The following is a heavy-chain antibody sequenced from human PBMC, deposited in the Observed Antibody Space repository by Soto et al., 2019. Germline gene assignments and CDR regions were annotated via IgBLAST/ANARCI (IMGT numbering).Heavy chain of an antibody. CDR1: GGSISSGGYS. CDR3: ARRDDYGDHALDY. Sequence: KTSETLSLTCAVSGGSISSGGYSWSWIRQPPGKGLEWIGYIYHSGSTYYNPSLKSRVTISVDRSKNQFSLKLSSVTAADTAVYYCARRDDYGDHALDYWGQGTLVTVSS. J-gene: IGHJ4*02. D-gene: IGHD4-17*01. CDR2: IYHSGST. V-gene: IGHV4-30-2*01.